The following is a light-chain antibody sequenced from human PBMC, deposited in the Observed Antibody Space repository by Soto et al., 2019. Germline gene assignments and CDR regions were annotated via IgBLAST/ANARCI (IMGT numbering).Light chain of an antibody. J-gene: IGKJ3*01. CDR1: QSVSSY. CDR3: QQRSNWPPFT. Sequence: EIVLTQSPATLSLSPGERATLSCRASQSVSSYLAWYQQKPGQAPRLLIYDASHRATGISARFSGSGSGTVFTLTISSLEPEDFAVYYCQQRSNWPPFTFGPGTKVDIK. V-gene: IGKV3-11*01. CDR2: DAS.